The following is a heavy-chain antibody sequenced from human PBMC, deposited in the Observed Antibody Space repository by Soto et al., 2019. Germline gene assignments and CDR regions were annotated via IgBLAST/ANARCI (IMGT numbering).Heavy chain of an antibody. D-gene: IGHD3-10*01. V-gene: IGHV3-23*01. J-gene: IGHJ4*02. CDR1: GFTFSSCA. CDR2: ISGSGGST. CDR3: AKSHDSWSLRSDY. Sequence: VQLLESGGGLVQPGGSLRLSCAASGFTFSSCAMNWVRQAPGKGLEWVSGISGSGGSTYYSDSVKGRFTISRDNSKNTLYRQMNSLRAEDTAVYYCAKSHDSWSLRSDYWGQGTLVTVSS.